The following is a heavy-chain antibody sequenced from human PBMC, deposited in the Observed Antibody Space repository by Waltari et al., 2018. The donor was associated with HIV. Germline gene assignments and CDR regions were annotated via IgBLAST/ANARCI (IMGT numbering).Heavy chain of an antibody. D-gene: IGHD5-18*01. CDR1: GFTFNNFA. V-gene: IGHV3-23*04. Sequence: EVQLVESGGGLVQPGGSLSLSCTASGFTFNNFAIIWVRQAPGKGLEWVSVISGSGGTTYYADSVKGRFTVSRDNFKNTVYLQMNSLRAGDTAIYYCAKAVMETAVSSPVDCWGQGALVTVSS. CDR2: ISGSGGTT. J-gene: IGHJ4*02. CDR3: AKAVMETAVSSPVDC.